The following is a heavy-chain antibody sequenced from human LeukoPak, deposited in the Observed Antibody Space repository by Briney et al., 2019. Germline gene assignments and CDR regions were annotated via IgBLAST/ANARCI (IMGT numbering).Heavy chain of an antibody. CDR3: ARDQGLWFGELLY. D-gene: IGHD3-10*01. J-gene: IGHJ4*02. CDR1: GFTFSSYG. Sequence: PGGSLRLSCAASGFTFSSYGMHWVRQAPGKGLEWVAVISYDGSNKYYADSVKGRFTISRDNSKNTLYLQMNSLRAEDTAVYYCARDQGLWFGELLYWGQGTLVTVSS. CDR2: ISYDGSNK. V-gene: IGHV3-30*19.